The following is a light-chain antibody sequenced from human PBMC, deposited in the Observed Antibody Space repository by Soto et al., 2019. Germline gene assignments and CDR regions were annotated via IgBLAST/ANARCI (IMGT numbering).Light chain of an antibody. CDR3: AAWDDRLNGWV. V-gene: IGLV1-40*01. J-gene: IGLJ3*02. CDR2: SFN. CDR1: SSNIGAGYD. Sequence: QAVVTQPPSVSGAPGQRVTISCTGSSSNIGAGYDVHWYQQLPGTAPKLLISSFNQRPSGVPDRFSGSKSGSSASLAISGLQSEDEADYYCAAWDDRLNGWVFGGGTKLTVL.